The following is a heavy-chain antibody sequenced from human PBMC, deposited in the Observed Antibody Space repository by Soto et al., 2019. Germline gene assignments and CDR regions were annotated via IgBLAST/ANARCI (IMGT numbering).Heavy chain of an antibody. CDR2: INPNSGGT. J-gene: IGHJ3*02. CDR1: GYTFTGYY. CDR3: ARDSPPVTNDAFDI. Sequence: ASVKVSCKASGYTFTGYYMHWVRQAPGQGLEWMGWINPNSGGTNYAQKFQGWVTMTRDTSISTAYMELSRLRSDDTAVYYCARDSPPVTNDAFDIWGQGTMVTVSS. D-gene: IGHD2-8*01. V-gene: IGHV1-2*04.